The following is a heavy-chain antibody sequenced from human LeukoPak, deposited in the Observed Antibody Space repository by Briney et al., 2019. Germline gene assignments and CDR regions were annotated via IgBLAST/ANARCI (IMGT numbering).Heavy chain of an antibody. CDR1: GFTFSNAW. J-gene: IGHJ4*02. V-gene: IGHV3-66*02. D-gene: IGHD6-13*01. CDR2: IYSGGST. Sequence: GGSLRLSCAASGFTFSNAWMTWVRQAPGKGLEWVSVIYSGGSTYYADSVKGRFTISRDNSKNTLYLQMNSLRAEDTAVYYCAKDSWQQLHLPFDYWGQGTLVTVSS. CDR3: AKDSWQQLHLPFDY.